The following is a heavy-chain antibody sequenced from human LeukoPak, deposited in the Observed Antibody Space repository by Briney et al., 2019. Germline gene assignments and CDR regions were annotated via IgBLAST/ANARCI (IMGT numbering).Heavy chain of an antibody. CDR3: ARAGSSGWLNGGYFDF. CDR2: ISSSSSTI. J-gene: IGHJ4*02. V-gene: IGHV3-48*02. Sequence: GGSLRLSCAASGFTFSTYSINWVRQAPGKGLEWVSYISSSSSTIYYADSVKGRFTISRDDAKNSLYLQMNSLRDEDTAVYYCARAGSSGWLNGGYFDFWGQGTLVTVSS. CDR1: GFTFSTYS. D-gene: IGHD6-19*01.